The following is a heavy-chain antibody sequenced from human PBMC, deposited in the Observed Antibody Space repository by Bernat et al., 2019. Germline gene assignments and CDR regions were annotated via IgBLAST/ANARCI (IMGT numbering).Heavy chain of an antibody. CDR3: ATVTTGY. CDR2: ISSDGSST. Sequence: EVQLVESGGGLVQPGGSLRLSCAASGFTLSSNWMQWVRQAAGKGQVWVSRISSDGSSTTYADSVRGRFTISRDNAKNTLYLQMNSLRAEDTAVYYCATVTTGYWGQGTLVTVSS. J-gene: IGHJ4*02. CDR1: GFTLSSNW. D-gene: IGHD4-17*01. V-gene: IGHV3-74*01.